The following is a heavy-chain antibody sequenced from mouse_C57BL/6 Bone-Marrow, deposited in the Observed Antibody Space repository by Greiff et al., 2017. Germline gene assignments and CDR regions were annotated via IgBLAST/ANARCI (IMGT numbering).Heavy chain of an antibody. D-gene: IGHD1-1*01. CDR3: ARLLGFAY. Sequence: VQLKQSGPELVKPGASVKISCKTSGYTFTDYYMNWVKQSHGKSLEWIGDINPNNGGTSYNQKFKGKATLTVDKSSSTAYMELRSLTSEDSAVYYCARLLGFAYWGQGTLVTVSA. CDR1: GYTFTDYY. V-gene: IGHV1-26*01. J-gene: IGHJ3*01. CDR2: INPNNGGT.